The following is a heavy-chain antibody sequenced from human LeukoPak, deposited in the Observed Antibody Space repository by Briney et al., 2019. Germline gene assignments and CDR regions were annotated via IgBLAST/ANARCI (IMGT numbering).Heavy chain of an antibody. CDR3: AKDREKAVGATIFDH. D-gene: IGHD1-26*01. J-gene: IGHJ4*02. CDR2: IKQDGSEK. V-gene: IGHV3-7*05. Sequence: GGSLRLSCAVSGFTFSSYWMSWVRQAPGKGLEWVANIKQDGSEKNYVDSVKGRFTISRDNAKNSLYLQMNSLRAEDTAVYYCAKDREKAVGATIFDHWGREPWSPSPQ. CDR1: GFTFSSYW.